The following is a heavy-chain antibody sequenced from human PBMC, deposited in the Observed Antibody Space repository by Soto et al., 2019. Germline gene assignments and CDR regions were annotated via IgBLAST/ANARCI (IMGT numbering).Heavy chain of an antibody. CDR1: GYNFTRFG. Sequence: QVQPVQSGAEVKKPGASVRVSCKASGYNFTRFGITWVRQAPGQGLEWMGWMGAHSGPTRSAPKFQGRLTMPTDASMTTAYIDLRSLRSDDTALYYCGREGQRLAQEDYYQFDGMDVWGQGTTVIVSS. J-gene: IGHJ6*02. CDR3: GREGQRLAQEDYYQFDGMDV. D-gene: IGHD3-9*01. V-gene: IGHV1-18*01. CDR2: MGAHSGPT.